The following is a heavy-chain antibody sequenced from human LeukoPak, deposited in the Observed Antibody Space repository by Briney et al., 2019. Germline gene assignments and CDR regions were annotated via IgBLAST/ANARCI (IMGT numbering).Heavy chain of an antibody. CDR1: GFPFSSYS. J-gene: IGHJ4*02. CDR2: ISISSSTI. D-gene: IGHD3-10*01. V-gene: IGHV3-48*04. Sequence: GGSLRLSCAASGFPFSSYSMNWVRQAPGKGLEWLSYISISSSTIYYADSVKGRFTISRDNAKNSLYLQMNSLRAEDTAVYYCARLWFGELAFDYWGQGTLVTVSS. CDR3: ARLWFGELAFDY.